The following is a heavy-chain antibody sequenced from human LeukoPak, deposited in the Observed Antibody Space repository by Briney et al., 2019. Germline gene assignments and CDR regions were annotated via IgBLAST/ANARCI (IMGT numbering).Heavy chain of an antibody. CDR3: ARVDDLDAFDM. Sequence: PGGSLRLSCVASGFTFDDYAMHWVRQAPGKGLEWVAVISDDGSNKYYADSVKGRFTISRDNSKNTLYLQMNSLRAEDTAVYYCARVDDLDAFDMWGQGTMVTVSS. CDR2: ISDDGSNK. D-gene: IGHD2-2*03. V-gene: IGHV3-30*04. J-gene: IGHJ3*02. CDR1: GFTFDDYA.